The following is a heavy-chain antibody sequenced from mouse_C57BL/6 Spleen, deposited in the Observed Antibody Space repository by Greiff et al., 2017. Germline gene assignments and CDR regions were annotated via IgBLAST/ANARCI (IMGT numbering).Heavy chain of an antibody. J-gene: IGHJ1*03. V-gene: IGHV3-6*01. D-gene: IGHD1-1*01. Sequence: VQLQQSGPGLVKPSQSLSLTCSVTGYSITSGYYWNWLRQFPGNKLEWMGYISYDGSNNYNPSLKNRISITRDTSKNQFFLKLNSVTTEDTATYYCADYYGGYFDVWGTGTTVTVSS. CDR3: ADYYGGYFDV. CDR1: GYSITSGYY. CDR2: ISYDGSN.